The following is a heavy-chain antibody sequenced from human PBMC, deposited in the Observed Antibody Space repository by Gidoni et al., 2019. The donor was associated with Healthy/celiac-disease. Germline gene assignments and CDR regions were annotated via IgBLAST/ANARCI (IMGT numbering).Heavy chain of an antibody. CDR3: AKDLGVHDIVVVPEGRGAFDI. V-gene: IGHV3-23*01. J-gene: IGHJ3*02. Sequence: EVQLLESGGGLVQPGGSLRLSCAASGFTFSSYAMSWVRQAPGKGLEWVSAISGSGGSTYYADSVKGRFTISRDNAKNTLYLQMNSLRAEDTAVYYCAKDLGVHDIVVVPEGRGAFDIWGQGTMVTVSS. CDR1: GFTFSSYA. D-gene: IGHD2-2*01. CDR2: ISGSGGST.